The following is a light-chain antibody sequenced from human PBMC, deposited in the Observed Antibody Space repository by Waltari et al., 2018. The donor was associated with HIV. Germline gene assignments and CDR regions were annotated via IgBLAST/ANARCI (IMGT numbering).Light chain of an antibody. V-gene: IGLV3-21*04. CDR1: NIGSKS. J-gene: IGLJ3*02. CDR3: QVWDSSSDHPRV. CDR2: DDS. Sequence: SYVLTQPPSVSVAPGKTARTTCGGNNIGSKSVHWYQQKPGQAPVLVIYDDSDRPSGIPERFSGANAGNTDTLTSSRVEAGDEADYYCQVWDSSSDHPRVFGGGTKLTVL.